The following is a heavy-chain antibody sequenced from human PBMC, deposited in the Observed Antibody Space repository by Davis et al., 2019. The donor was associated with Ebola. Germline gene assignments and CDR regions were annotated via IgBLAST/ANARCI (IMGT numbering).Heavy chain of an antibody. V-gene: IGHV3-21*01. CDR1: GFTFSSYS. Sequence: GESLKISCAASGFTFSSYSMNWVRQAPGKGLEWVSSISSSSSYIYYADSVKGRFTISRDNAKNSLYLQMNSLRAEDTAVYYCAIPLSPFTVTTGYWGQGTLVTVSS. D-gene: IGHD4-17*01. J-gene: IGHJ4*02. CDR2: ISSSSSYI. CDR3: AIPLSPFTVTTGY.